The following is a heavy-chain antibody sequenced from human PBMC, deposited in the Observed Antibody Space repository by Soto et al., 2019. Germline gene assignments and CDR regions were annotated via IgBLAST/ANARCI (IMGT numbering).Heavy chain of an antibody. CDR2: INTDGSTT. J-gene: IGHJ4*02. D-gene: IGHD4-17*01. Sequence: EVQLVESGGGLVQPGGSLRLSCAASGFTFSSYWMHWVRQAPGKGLVWVSRINTDGSTTTYADSVKGRFTISRDNAKNPLYLQMNSLRAEDTAVYYCARSGLTVTTYWGQGTLVTVSS. CDR1: GFTFSSYW. CDR3: ARSGLTVTTY. V-gene: IGHV3-74*01.